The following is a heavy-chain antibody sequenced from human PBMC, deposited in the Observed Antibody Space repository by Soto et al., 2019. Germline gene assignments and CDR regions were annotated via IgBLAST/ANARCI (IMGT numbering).Heavy chain of an antibody. CDR3: TRGRSVIANNDFEH. CDR1: GFTFRFYD. J-gene: IGHJ4*02. D-gene: IGHD2-21*01. CDR2: ISRDGNNK. V-gene: IGHV3-30*03. Sequence: ESGGGVVQPGKSLRLSCATSGFTFRFYDMHWVRQAPGKGLEWLAVISRDGNNKDYGDSVKGRFTISRDNSKNTLFLQMNSLRDEDSAVYYCTRGRSVIANNDFEHWGQGTQVTVSS.